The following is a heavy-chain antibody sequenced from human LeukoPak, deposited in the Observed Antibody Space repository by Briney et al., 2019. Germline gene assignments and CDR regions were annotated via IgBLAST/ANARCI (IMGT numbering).Heavy chain of an antibody. V-gene: IGHV3-48*01. CDR3: AKDRTKTCSGGSCYPNQRQYFDY. CDR1: GFTFNTYS. CDR2: ISSSSDTI. D-gene: IGHD2-15*01. Sequence: GGSLRLSCAASGFTFNTYSMVWVRQAPGRGLEWISYISSSSDTIHYTDSVKGRFTISRDNAKNSLYLHMNSLRAEDTAVYYCAKDRTKTCSGGSCYPNQRQYFDYWGQGTLVTVSS. J-gene: IGHJ4*02.